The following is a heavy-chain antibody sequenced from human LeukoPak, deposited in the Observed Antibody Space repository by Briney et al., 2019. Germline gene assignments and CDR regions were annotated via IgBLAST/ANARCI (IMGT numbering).Heavy chain of an antibody. Sequence: GGSLRPSCTGSGFTFGDYAMSWVRQAPGKGLEWVGFIRGKAYGGTTEYAASVKGRFTISRDDSKSIAYLQMNSLKTEDSAVYYCSRDESMFDYWGQGTLVTVSS. CDR3: SRDESMFDY. D-gene: IGHD2/OR15-2a*01. CDR2: IRGKAYGGTT. J-gene: IGHJ4*02. CDR1: GFTFGDYA. V-gene: IGHV3-49*04.